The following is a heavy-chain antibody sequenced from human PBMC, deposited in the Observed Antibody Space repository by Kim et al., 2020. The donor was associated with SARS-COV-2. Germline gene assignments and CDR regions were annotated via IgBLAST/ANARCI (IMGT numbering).Heavy chain of an antibody. V-gene: IGHV3-43*01. CDR3: TRERGASAQNGMDV. CDR2: FNGNGGDK. Sequence: GESLKISCAASGFNLADYFMHWVRQAPGKGLEWVSFFNGNGGDKSYIDSVKGRFTISRDNSKNSLYLQMDSLRAEDSGLYYCTRERGASAQNGMDVRGQG. CDR1: GFNLADYF. D-gene: IGHD2-8*01. J-gene: IGHJ6*02.